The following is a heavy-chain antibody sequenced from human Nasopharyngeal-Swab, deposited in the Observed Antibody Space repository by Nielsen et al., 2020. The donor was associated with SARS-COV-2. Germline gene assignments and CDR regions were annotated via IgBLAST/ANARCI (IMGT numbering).Heavy chain of an antibody. J-gene: IGHJ4*02. CDR3: ARVRTGIWDY. Sequence: VRQMPGKGLEWIGEIYHSGSTNYNPSLKSRVTISVDKSKNQFSLKLSSVTAADTAVYYCARVRTGIWDYWGQGTLVTVSS. D-gene: IGHD1-14*01. CDR2: IYHSGST. V-gene: IGHV4-4*02.